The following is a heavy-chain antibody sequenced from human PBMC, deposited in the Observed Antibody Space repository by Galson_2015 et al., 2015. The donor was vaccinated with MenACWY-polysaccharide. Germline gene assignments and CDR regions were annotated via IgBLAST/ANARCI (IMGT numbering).Heavy chain of an antibody. V-gene: IGHV4-39*07. D-gene: IGHD5-18*01. CDR3: VRAGRTDRGVVGYGWGLDY. Sequence: ETLSLTCTVSGGSIRRTSHYWGWIRQPPGKGLEWTGTVDYSGNSYYNASLKSRITISIDTSRTQFSLKLTSVTAADTAVYYCVRAGRTDRGVVGYGWGLDYWVQGILVTVSS. CDR1: GGSIRRTSHY. J-gene: IGHJ4*02. CDR2: VDYSGNS.